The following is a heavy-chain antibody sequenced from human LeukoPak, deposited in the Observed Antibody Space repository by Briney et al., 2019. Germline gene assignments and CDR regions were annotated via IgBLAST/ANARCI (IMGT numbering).Heavy chain of an antibody. D-gene: IGHD3-22*01. CDR2: INSDGSST. Sequence: GGSLRLSCAASGFTFSSYSMNWVRQAPGKGLVWVSRINSDGSSTSYADSVKGRFTISRDNAKNTLYLQMNSLRAEDTAVYYCARDRDYYDSSGYYYLPGDYWGQGTLVTVSS. V-gene: IGHV3-74*01. CDR3: ARDRDYYDSSGYYYLPGDY. J-gene: IGHJ4*02. CDR1: GFTFSSYS.